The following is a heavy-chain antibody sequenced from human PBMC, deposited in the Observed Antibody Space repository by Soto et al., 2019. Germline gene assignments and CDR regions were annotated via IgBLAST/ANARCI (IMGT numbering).Heavy chain of an antibody. J-gene: IGHJ4*02. CDR1: GFTFSDFT. D-gene: IGHD3-10*01. Sequence: EVQLVESGGGLVKPGGSLRLSCAASGFTFSDFTMNWVRQAPGKGLQWVSSISSGGSFISYADSVRGRFTISRDTAQNSLYLQVDSLRAEDTAVFFCARGRRRAFDYWGQGTLVTVSS. CDR2: ISSGGSFI. V-gene: IGHV3-21*01. CDR3: ARGRRRAFDY.